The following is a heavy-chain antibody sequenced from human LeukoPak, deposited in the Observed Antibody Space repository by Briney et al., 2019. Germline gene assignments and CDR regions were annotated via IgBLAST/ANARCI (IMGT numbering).Heavy chain of an antibody. D-gene: IGHD3-10*01. J-gene: IGHJ4*02. V-gene: IGHV3-30*02. CDR3: AKNSNGVRGVIIDY. CDR1: GFTFSSYG. Sequence: GGSLRLSCAASGFTFSSYGMHWVRQAPGKGLEWVAFIRCDGSNKYYADSVKGRFTISRDNSKNTLYLQMNSLRAEDTAVYYCAKNSNGVRGVIIDYWGQGTLVTVSS. CDR2: IRCDGSNK.